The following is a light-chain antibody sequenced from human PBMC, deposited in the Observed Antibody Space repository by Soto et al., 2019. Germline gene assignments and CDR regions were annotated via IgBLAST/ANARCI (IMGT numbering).Light chain of an antibody. V-gene: IGKV3-11*01. Sequence: EIVLTRSPGTLSLSPGERATLSCKASQSVSNNYLAWYQQKPGQAPRLLIYGASNRATGIPARFSGSGSGTDFTLTISNLEPEDFAVYYCQQFNNWTRTFCQGTKVDI. CDR1: QSVSNNY. CDR3: QQFNNWTRT. J-gene: IGKJ1*01. CDR2: GAS.